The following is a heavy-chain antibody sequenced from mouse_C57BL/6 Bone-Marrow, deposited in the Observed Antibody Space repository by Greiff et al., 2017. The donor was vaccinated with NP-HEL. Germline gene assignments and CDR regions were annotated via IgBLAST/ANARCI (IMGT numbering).Heavy chain of an antibody. D-gene: IGHD1-1*01. CDR2: IDPSDSET. J-gene: IGHJ2*01. CDR1: GYTFTSYW. V-gene: IGHV1-52*01. CDR3: ALRYYSYYFDY. Sequence: VQLQQPGAELVRPGSSVKLSCKASGYTFTSYWVHWVKQRPRHGLEWIGNIDPSDSETHYNQKFKDKATLTVDKSSSTAYMQLSSLTSEDSAVYYCALRYYSYYFDYWGQGTTLTVSS.